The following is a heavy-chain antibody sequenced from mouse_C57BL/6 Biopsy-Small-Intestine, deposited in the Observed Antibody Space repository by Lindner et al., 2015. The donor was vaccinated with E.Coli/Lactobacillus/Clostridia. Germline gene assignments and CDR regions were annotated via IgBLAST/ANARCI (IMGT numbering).Heavy chain of an antibody. CDR1: GYTFTDYN. CDR3: ARGWFPYYFDY. Sequence: VQLQESGPELVKPGASVKMSCKASGYTFTDYNMHWVKQSHGKSLEWIGYINPNNGGTSYNQKFKGKATLTADKSSSTAYMQLSSLTSEDSAVYFCARGWFPYYFDYWGQGTTLTVSS. J-gene: IGHJ2*01. CDR2: INPNNGGT. D-gene: IGHD2-3*01. V-gene: IGHV1-22*01.